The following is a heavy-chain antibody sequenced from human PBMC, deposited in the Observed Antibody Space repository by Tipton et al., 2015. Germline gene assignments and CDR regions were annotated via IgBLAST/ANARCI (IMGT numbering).Heavy chain of an antibody. V-gene: IGHV4-39*01. CDR3: ARRGVTSRSWWYFDL. Sequence: TLSLTCTVSGGSISSSSYYWGWIRQPPGKGREGIGSIYYSGSTYYNPTLKSRVTISADTSKNPFPLKLSSVTAADTAVYYCARRGVTSRSWWYFDLWGRGTLVTVSS. CDR1: GGSISSSSYY. D-gene: IGHD2-21*02. J-gene: IGHJ2*01. CDR2: IYYSGST.